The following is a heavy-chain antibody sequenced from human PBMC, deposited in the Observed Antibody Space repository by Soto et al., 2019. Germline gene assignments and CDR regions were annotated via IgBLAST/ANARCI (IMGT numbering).Heavy chain of an antibody. D-gene: IGHD3-22*01. CDR2: SRDKPQGYSS. CDR3: VRATYFSDSSGYTRCLDY. J-gene: IGHJ4*02. Sequence: GGSLRLSCAVSGFTLSDHYIDWVRQAPAEGLEWVGRSRDKPQGYSSAYAASVKGRFTTSRDESKNSAYLQMNSLKTEDTAVYYCVRATYFSDSSGYTRCLDYWGQGTLVTVSS. CDR1: GFTLSDHY. V-gene: IGHV3-72*01.